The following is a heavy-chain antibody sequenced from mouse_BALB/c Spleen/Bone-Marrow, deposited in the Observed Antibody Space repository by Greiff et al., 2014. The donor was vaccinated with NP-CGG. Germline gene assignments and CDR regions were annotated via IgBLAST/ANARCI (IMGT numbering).Heavy chain of an antibody. Sequence: VQLQESGAELVKPGASVKLSCKASGYTFTSYDINWVRQRPEQGLEWIGWIFPGDGSTKYNEKSKGKATLTTDKSSSTAYMQLSRLTSEDSAVYFCARRVYYDYDGGAWFAYWGQGTLVTVSA. CDR1: GYTFTSYD. CDR2: IFPGDGST. CDR3: ARRVYYDYDGGAWFAY. D-gene: IGHD2-4*01. V-gene: IGHV1-85*01. J-gene: IGHJ3*01.